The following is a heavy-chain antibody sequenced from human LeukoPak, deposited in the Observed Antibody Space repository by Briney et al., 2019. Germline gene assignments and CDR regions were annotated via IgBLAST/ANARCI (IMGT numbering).Heavy chain of an antibody. CDR1: GFSLSIYG. V-gene: IGHV3-23*01. CDR2: INNNGVST. D-gene: IGHD3-10*01. Sequence: GGSLRLSCAASGFSLSIYGVSWVRQAPGKGLEWVSSINNNGVSTYYADSVKGRFTISRDNSKNTLYLQMNSLRAEDTAVYYCAKIGGRYNYWGQGTLVTVSS. CDR3: AKIGGRYNY. J-gene: IGHJ4*02.